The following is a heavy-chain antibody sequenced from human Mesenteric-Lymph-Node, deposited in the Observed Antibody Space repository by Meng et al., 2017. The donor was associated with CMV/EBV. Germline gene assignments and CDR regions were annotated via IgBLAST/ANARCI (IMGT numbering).Heavy chain of an antibody. CDR3: ARGRWDIVVVSAAQNDAFDI. CDR2: INSDGSST. J-gene: IGHJ3*02. V-gene: IGHV3-74*01. D-gene: IGHD2-2*01. Sequence: LSLTCAASGFTFRSYWMHWVRQAPGKGLVWVSRINSDGSSTTYADSVKGRFTISRDNAKNTLYLQMNSLRAEDTAVYYCARGRWDIVVVSAAQNDAFDIWGQGTMVTVSS. CDR1: GFTFRSYW.